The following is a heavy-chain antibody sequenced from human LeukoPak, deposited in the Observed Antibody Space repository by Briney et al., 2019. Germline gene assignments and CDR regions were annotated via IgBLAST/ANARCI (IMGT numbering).Heavy chain of an antibody. Sequence: GGSLRLSCTASEFTFSKYDMHWVRQAAGRGLEWVSGIGTGGDTYYPGSLKGRFTISRENAQNSVYLQMNSLRAEDTAVYYCATLPATTYYFHYWGQGTLVTVSS. V-gene: IGHV3-13*01. J-gene: IGHJ4*02. D-gene: IGHD2-2*01. CDR2: IGTGGDT. CDR1: EFTFSKYD. CDR3: ATLPATTYYFHY.